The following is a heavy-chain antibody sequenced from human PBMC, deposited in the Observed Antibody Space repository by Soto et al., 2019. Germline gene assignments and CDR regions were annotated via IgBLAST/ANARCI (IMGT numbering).Heavy chain of an antibody. J-gene: IGHJ6*02. Sequence: GESLIICCNGSGSSSTSSWIGLVRHMPRKGLEWMWIIYPGDSDTRDSASYQGQDTTSADKSISTASLQWGSLKASDTAMYYCASRWFADSMDVWGQGTTVTVSS. D-gene: IGHD3-10*01. CDR2: IYPGDSDT. CDR1: GSSSTSSW. CDR3: ASRWFADSMDV. V-gene: IGHV5-51*01.